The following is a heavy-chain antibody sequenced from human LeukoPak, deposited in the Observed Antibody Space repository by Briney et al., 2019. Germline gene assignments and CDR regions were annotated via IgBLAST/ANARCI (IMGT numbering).Heavy chain of an antibody. CDR1: GFTFSSYA. D-gene: IGHD5/OR15-5a*01. Sequence: GRSLRLSCAASGFTFSSYAMHWVRQAPGKGLEWVAVISYDGSNKYYADSVKGRFTISRDTSKNTLYLQMNSLRAEDTAVYYCAKGSSLGDYWGQGTLVTVSS. J-gene: IGHJ4*02. CDR2: ISYDGSNK. V-gene: IGHV3-30-3*01. CDR3: AKGSSLGDY.